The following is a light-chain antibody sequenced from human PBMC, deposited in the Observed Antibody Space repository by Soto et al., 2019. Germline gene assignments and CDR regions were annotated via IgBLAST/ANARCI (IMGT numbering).Light chain of an antibody. V-gene: IGKV1-5*03. Sequence: DIQMTQSPSTLSGSVGDRFTITCRDSQTISSWLAWYPQTPGKAPKLLIYKASTLKSGVPSRFSGSGAGTECTRTISSLQPDDFATYYCQHYNSYPEAFGQGTKVDIK. CDR3: QHYNSYPEA. CDR1: QTISSW. J-gene: IGKJ1*01. CDR2: KAS.